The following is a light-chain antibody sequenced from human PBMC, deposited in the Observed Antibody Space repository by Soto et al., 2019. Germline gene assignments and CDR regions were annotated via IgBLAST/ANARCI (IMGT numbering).Light chain of an antibody. Sequence: DIVMTQSPDSLAVSLGERATINCKSSQSVLFSSNNNNYLAWYQQKPGQPPKLLIYWASTRESGVPDRFSGSGSGTNFTLTISILQAEDVAVYYCQQYYSTPLTFGPGTKVDIK. CDR1: QSVLFSSNNNNY. V-gene: IGKV4-1*01. CDR2: WAS. J-gene: IGKJ3*01. CDR3: QQYYSTPLT.